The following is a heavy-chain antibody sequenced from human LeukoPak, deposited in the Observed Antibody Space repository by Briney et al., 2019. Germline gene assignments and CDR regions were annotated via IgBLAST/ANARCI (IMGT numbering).Heavy chain of an antibody. J-gene: IGHJ6*02. CDR2: IYYSGST. CDR1: GGSISSGGEY. V-gene: IGHV4-31*03. Sequence: SETLSLTCTVSGGSISSGGEYWSWIRQHPGKVLEWIGYIYYSGSTYYNPSLKSRVTISVDTSKNQFSLKLSSVTAADTAVYYCARAKGSSSSSLYGMDVWGQGTTVTVSS. D-gene: IGHD6-6*01. CDR3: ARAKGSSSSSLYGMDV.